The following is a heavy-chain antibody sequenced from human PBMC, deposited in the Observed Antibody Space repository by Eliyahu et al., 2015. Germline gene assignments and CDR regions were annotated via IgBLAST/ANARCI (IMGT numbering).Heavy chain of an antibody. V-gene: IGHV3-74*01. CDR1: GFTFSSQW. J-gene: IGHJ2*01. CDR3: TRGARYFDL. Sequence: EVQLVESGGGLIQPGXSLRLSCAASGFTFSSQWMDWVRQAPGKVPVWVSRIXADGGSTTYADSVKGRFTISRDNAKNTLYLQMSGLRVEDTAVYYCTRGARYFDLWGRGTLVTVSS. CDR2: IXADGGST.